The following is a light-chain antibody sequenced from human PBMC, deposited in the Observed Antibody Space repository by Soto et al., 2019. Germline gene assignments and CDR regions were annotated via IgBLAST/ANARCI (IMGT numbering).Light chain of an antibody. CDR2: LGS. CDR1: QSLLHSNGYNY. CDR3: MQALQLRFT. V-gene: IGKV2-28*01. J-gene: IGKJ3*01. Sequence: DIVMTQSPLSLPVTPGEPASISCRSSQSLLHSNGYNYLDWYLQKPGQSPQLLIYLGSNRASGVPDRFSGSGSGTDFTLKISRVEAEDVGVYYCMQALQLRFTFGPGTKVDIK.